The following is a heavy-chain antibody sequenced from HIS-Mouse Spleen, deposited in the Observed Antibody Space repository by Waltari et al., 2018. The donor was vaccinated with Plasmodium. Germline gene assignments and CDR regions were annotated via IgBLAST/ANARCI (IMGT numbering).Heavy chain of an antibody. J-gene: IGHJ4*02. CDR2: ISYEGSNK. Sequence: QVQLVESGGGVVQPGRSLRLSCAASGFTFSSYGMHWVRQAPGKGLEWVAVISYEGSNKYYADSVKGRFTISRDNSKNTLYLQMNSLRAEDTAVYYCAKILSYSSSPEDYWGQGTLVTVSS. V-gene: IGHV3-30*18. CDR3: AKILSYSSSPEDY. D-gene: IGHD6-6*01. CDR1: GFTFSSYG.